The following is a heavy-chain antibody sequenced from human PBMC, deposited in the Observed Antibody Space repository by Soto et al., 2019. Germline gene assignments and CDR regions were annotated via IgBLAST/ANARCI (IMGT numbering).Heavy chain of an antibody. J-gene: IGHJ4*02. V-gene: IGHV3-9*01. CDR1: VFTFDDYA. CDR3: ARATYYDSSGYGPIDY. CDR2: ISWNSGSI. D-gene: IGHD3-22*01. Sequence: PGGSLRLSCAVSVFTFDDYAMHWVRQAPGKGLEWVSGISWNSGSIGYADSVKGRFTISRDNAKNSLYLQMNSLRAEDTAVYYCARATYYDSSGYGPIDYWGQGTLVTVSS.